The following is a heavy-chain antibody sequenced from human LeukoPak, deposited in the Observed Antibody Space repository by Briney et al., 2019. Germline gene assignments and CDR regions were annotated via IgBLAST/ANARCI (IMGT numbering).Heavy chain of an antibody. Sequence: SETLSLTCTVSGGSINSSRYYWGWVRQPPGKELEWLGRIYVRGYTYYNPSLKSPVTISVDTSKNQFSLKLSSVTAADTAVYYCARSSMFRGVTVDYWGQGTLVTVSS. D-gene: IGHD3-10*01. CDR1: GGSINSSRYY. J-gene: IGHJ4*02. CDR2: IYVRGYT. V-gene: IGHV4-39*01. CDR3: ARSSMFRGVTVDY.